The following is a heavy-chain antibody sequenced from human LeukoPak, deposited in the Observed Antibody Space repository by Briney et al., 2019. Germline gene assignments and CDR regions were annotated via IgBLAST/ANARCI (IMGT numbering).Heavy chain of an antibody. CDR1: GGSISSYY. CDR3: ARDRGFSYYYYMDV. J-gene: IGHJ6*03. D-gene: IGHD2-15*01. V-gene: IGHV4-59*01. CDR2: IYYSGST. Sequence: SSETLSLTCTVSGGSISSYYWSWIRQPPGKGLEWIGYIYYSGSTNYNPSLKSRVTISVDTSKNQFSLKLSSVTAADTAVYYCARDRGFSYYYYMDVWGKGTTVTVSS.